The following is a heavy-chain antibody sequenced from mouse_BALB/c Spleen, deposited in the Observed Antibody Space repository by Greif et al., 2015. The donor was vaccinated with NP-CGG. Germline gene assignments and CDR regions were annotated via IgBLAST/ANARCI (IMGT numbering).Heavy chain of an antibody. J-gene: IGHJ2*01. D-gene: IGHD2-10*02. CDR3: ARWEYGNYLDY. CDR2: ISSGGST. CDR1: GFTFSSYA. Sequence: EVKLVESGGGLVKPGGSLKLSCAASGFTFSSYAMSWVRQTPEKRLEWVASISSGGSTYYPDSVKGRFTISRDNARNILYLQMSSLRSEDTAIFYCARWEYGNYLDYWGQGTTLTVSS. V-gene: IGHV5-6-5*01.